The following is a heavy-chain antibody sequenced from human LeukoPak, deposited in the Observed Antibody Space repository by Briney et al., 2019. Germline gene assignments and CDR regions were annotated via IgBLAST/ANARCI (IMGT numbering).Heavy chain of an antibody. CDR2: ISGSGGST. J-gene: IGHJ4*02. D-gene: IGHD1-26*01. CDR3: AKDDRPIVGATGYFDY. Sequence: GGSLRLSCAASGFTFSSYAMSWVRQAPGKGLEWVSSISGSGGSTNSADSVKGRFTISRDNSKNTLYLQMNSLRAEDTAVYYCAKDDRPIVGATGYFDYWGQGTQVTVSS. V-gene: IGHV3-23*01. CDR1: GFTFSSYA.